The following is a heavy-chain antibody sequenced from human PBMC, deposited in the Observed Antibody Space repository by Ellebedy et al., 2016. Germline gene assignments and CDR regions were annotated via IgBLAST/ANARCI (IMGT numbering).Heavy chain of an antibody. V-gene: IGHV4-59*01. D-gene: IGHD3-22*01. J-gene: IGHJ5*02. Sequence: SETLSLXXTVSGGSISSYYWSWIRQPPGKGLEWIGFIYSDGATKYSASLKSRVTMSMDTSQNHFSLRLNSVTAADTAVYYCARGLYFDSSGYFYWFDPWGQGTLVIVSS. CDR1: GGSISSYY. CDR2: IYSDGAT. CDR3: ARGLYFDSSGYFYWFDP.